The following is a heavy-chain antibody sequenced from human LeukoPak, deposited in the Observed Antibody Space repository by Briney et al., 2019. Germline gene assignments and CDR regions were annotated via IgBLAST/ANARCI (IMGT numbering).Heavy chain of an antibody. CDR1: GYSISSGDY. J-gene: IGHJ5*02. V-gene: IGHV4-38-2*01. D-gene: IGHD2-2*01. CDR3: ARNYSNFVVVSAVSNNWFDP. CDR2: IYHSGST. Sequence: PSETLSLTCAVSGYSISSGDYWAWIRQPPGKGLEWIGSIYHSGSTHYNPSLKSRVTISVGTSKNQFALKLSSVTAADTAVYYCARNYSNFVVVSAVSNNWFDPWGQGTLVTVSS.